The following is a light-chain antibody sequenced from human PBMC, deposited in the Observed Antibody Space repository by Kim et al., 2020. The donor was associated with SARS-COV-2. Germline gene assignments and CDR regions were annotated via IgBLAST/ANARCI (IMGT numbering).Light chain of an antibody. CDR2: YDS. Sequence: QEKPARITGGESNIGSTRCHRYQQKPGEAHVLVNYYDSDRPSGNPERFSGSNSGNTATLTISRVEAGDEADYYCQVWDSSSDHYVFGTGTKVTVL. CDR3: QVWDSSSDHYV. J-gene: IGLJ1*01. V-gene: IGLV3-21*04. CDR1: NIGSTR.